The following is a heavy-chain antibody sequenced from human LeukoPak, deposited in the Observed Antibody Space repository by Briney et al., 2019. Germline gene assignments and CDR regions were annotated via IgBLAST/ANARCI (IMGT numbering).Heavy chain of an antibody. CDR1: GYTFTSYY. Sequence: ASVKVSCKASGYTFTSYYMHWVRQAPGQGLEWMGIINPSGGSTSYAQKFQGRVTMTRDTSTSTAYMELSSLRSEDTAVYYCARDPSGSYPMDWCFDLWGRGTWSLSPQ. V-gene: IGHV1-46*01. D-gene: IGHD1-26*01. CDR2: INPSGGST. CDR3: ARDPSGSYPMDWCFDL. J-gene: IGHJ2*01.